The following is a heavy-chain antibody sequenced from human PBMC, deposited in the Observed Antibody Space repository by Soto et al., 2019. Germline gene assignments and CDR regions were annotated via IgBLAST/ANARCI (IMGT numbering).Heavy chain of an antibody. J-gene: IGHJ6*02. V-gene: IGHV1-18*04. Sequence: ASVKVSCKASGYTFTSYGISWVRQAPGQGLEWMGWISAYNGNTNYAQKLQGRVTMTTDTSTSTAYMELRSLRSADTAVYYCARVRWSGYSTRDYYYYGMDVWGQGTTVTVSS. CDR2: ISAYNGNT. CDR3: ARVRWSGYSTRDYYYYGMDV. D-gene: IGHD3-3*01. CDR1: GYTFTSYG.